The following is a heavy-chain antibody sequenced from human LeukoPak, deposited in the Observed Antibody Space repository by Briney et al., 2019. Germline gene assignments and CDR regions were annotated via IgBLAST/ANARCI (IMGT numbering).Heavy chain of an antibody. CDR2: IKQDGSEK. CDR3: ARDGYSYGFRNFDY. D-gene: IGHD5-18*01. CDR1: GFTFSSYW. V-gene: IGHV3-7*01. Sequence: GGSLRLSCAASGFTFSSYWMSWVRQAPGKGLEWVANIKQDGSEKYYVDSVKGRFTIPRDNAKNSLYLQMNSLRAEDTAVYYCARDGYSYGFRNFDYWGQGTPVTVSS. J-gene: IGHJ4*02.